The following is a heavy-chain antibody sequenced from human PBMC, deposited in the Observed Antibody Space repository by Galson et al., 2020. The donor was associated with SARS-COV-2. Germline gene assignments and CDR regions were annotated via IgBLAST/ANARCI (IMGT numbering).Heavy chain of an antibody. CDR2: FDPEDGET. CDR3: ARDVGGERYVDWLSQTYYYYGMDV. D-gene: IGHD3-9*01. CDR1: GYTLTELS. Sequence: ASVKVSCKVSGYTLTELSMHWVRQAPGKGLEWMGGFDPEDGETIYAQKFQGRVTMTRDTSTSTVYMELSSLRSEDTAVYYCARDVGGERYVDWLSQTYYYYGMDVWGQGTTVTVSS. V-gene: IGHV1-24*01. J-gene: IGHJ6*02.